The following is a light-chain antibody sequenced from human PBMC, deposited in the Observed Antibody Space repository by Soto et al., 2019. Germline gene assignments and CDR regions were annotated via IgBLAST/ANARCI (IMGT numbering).Light chain of an antibody. CDR3: QQFHSYPRT. CDR2: DAS. J-gene: IGKJ4*01. CDR1: QGISSA. Sequence: AIQLTQSPSSLSASVGDRVTITCRASQGISSALAWYQQKPGKAPKLLIYDASSLESGVPSRFGGSGSGTDFTLTISSLQPDDFATYYCQQFHSYPRTFGGGTKVEIK. V-gene: IGKV1-13*02.